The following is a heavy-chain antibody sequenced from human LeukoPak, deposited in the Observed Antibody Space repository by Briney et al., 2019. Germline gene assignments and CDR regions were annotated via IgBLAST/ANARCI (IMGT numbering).Heavy chain of an antibody. D-gene: IGHD1-26*01. Sequence: SETLSLTCAVSGYSISSYYYWGWMRPPPGRGVEWMGTIYHRRNTYYNPSLKSRVTISVDTSKNQSSLKVSSVTAADTAVYYCARVVGGYYIDYWGQGTLVTVSS. V-gene: IGHV4-38-2*01. CDR2: IYHRRNT. J-gene: IGHJ4*02. CDR3: ARVVGGYYIDY. CDR1: GYSISSYYY.